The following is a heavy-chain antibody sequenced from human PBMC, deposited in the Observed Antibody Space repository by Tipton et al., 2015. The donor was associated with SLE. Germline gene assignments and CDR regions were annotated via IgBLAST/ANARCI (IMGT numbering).Heavy chain of an antibody. Sequence: TLSLTCAVSGYSISSGYYWGWIRQPPGKGLEWIGSIYHSGSTYYNPSLKSRVTISVDTSKNQFSLKLSSVTAADTAVYYCAREPRGIMGSSSGAFDIWGQGTMVTVSS. CDR3: AREPRGIMGSSSGAFDI. J-gene: IGHJ3*02. D-gene: IGHD6-6*01. CDR2: IYHSGST. CDR1: GYSISSGYY. V-gene: IGHV4-38-2*02.